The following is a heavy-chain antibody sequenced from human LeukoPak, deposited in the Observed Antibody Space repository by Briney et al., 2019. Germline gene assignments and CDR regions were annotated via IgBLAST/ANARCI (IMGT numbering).Heavy chain of an antibody. J-gene: IGHJ4*02. CDR1: GFTFSSYS. Sequence: GGSLRLSCAASGFTFSSYSMNWVRQAPGKGLEWVSSISSSSGYIYYADSVKGRFTISRDNAKNSLYLQMNSLRAEDTAVYYCATGEDIVVVTANDYWGQGTLVTVSS. CDR2: ISSSSGYI. CDR3: ATGEDIVVVTANDY. D-gene: IGHD2-21*02. V-gene: IGHV3-21*01.